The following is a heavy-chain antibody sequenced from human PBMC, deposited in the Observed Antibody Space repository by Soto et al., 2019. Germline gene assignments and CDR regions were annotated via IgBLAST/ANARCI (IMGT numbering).Heavy chain of an antibody. CDR2: IIPIFGTA. D-gene: IGHD3-9*01. CDR1: GGTFSSYA. Sequence: GASVKVSCKASGGTFSSYAISWVRQAPGQGLEWMGGIIPIFGTANYAQKFQGRVTITADESTSTAYMELSSLRSEDMAVYYCARAPRTGSPLDVFDYWGQGTLVTVSS. CDR3: ARAPRTGSPLDVFDY. V-gene: IGHV1-69*13. J-gene: IGHJ4*02.